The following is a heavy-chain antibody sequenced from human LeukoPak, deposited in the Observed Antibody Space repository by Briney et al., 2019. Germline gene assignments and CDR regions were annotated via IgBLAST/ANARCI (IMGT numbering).Heavy chain of an antibody. CDR3: TKGSAGGRPYYFDN. CDR2: INLDGSQK. D-gene: IGHD2-15*01. J-gene: IGHJ4*02. CDR1: GFTFSTYW. V-gene: IGHV3-7*03. Sequence: GGSLRLSCAASGFTFSTYWMSWVRQAPGKGPEWVANINLDGSQKYYVDSVKGRFTISRDNAENSLYLLMDSLRAEDTAVYFCTKGSAGGRPYYFDNWGQGTLVTVSS.